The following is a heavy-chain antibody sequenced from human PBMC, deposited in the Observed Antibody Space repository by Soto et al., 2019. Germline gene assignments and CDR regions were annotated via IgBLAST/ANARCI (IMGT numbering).Heavy chain of an antibody. CDR2: ISRYGDIT. CDR3: ATAGDGSSSWYDLFFDY. Sequence: GGSLRLSCAASGFTFNIYAMTWVRQAPGKGLEWVSAISRYGDITYYADSVEGRFTISRDNSKNTLYLQMNSLRAEDTAVYYCATAGDGSSSWYDLFFDYWGHGTLVTVS. D-gene: IGHD6-13*01. CDR1: GFTFNIYA. J-gene: IGHJ4*01. V-gene: IGHV3-23*01.